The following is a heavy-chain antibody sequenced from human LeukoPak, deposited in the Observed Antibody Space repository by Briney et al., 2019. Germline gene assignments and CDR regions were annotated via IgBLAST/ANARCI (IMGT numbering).Heavy chain of an antibody. CDR1: GYRFTSYW. D-gene: IGHD1-26*01. J-gene: IGHJ4*02. Sequence: GGSLKISCKDSGYRFTSYWIGWVRQMPGKGLEWMGIIYPGDSDTRYSPSFQGQVTISADKSISTAYLQWSSLKASDTAMYYCASPVGGSYMSLDYWGQGTLVTVSS. CDR2: IYPGDSDT. V-gene: IGHV5-51*01. CDR3: ASPVGGSYMSLDY.